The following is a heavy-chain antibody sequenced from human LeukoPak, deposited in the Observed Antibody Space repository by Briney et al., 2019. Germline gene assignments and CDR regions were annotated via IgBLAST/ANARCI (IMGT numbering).Heavy chain of an antibody. CDR2: IYYSGST. V-gene: IGHV4-39*01. D-gene: IGHD3-10*01. Sequence: SETLSLTCTVSGGSISSSSYYWGWIRQPPGTGLEWIGSIYYSGSTYYNPSLKSRVTISVDTSKNQFSLKLSSVTAADTAVYYCARHVRFGESTQNYFDYWGQGTLVTVSS. J-gene: IGHJ4*02. CDR1: GGSISSSSYY. CDR3: ARHVRFGESTQNYFDY.